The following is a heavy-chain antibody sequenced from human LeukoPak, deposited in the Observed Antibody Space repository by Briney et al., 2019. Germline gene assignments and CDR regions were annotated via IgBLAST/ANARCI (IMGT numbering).Heavy chain of an antibody. CDR1: GSPFTNYW. V-gene: IGHV5-51*01. CDR2: IYPADSDT. Sequence: PGGSLQISCQGSGSPFTNYWIGGGRQVPGEGLEGMGIIYPADSDTIYSPSFQGQVTISVDKSITTAYLQWSSLKASDTAMYYCARSTSWLLFSKATFDCWGQGTLATVSS. J-gene: IGHJ4*02. D-gene: IGHD2-2*01. CDR3: ARSTSWLLFSKATFDC.